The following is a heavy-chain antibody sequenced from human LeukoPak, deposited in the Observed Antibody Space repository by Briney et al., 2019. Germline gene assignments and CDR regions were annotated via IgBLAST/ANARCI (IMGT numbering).Heavy chain of an antibody. D-gene: IGHD3-22*01. Sequence: TSGTLSLTCAVSGDSISSRNWWSWVRQPPGKGLEWIGEIYHSGSTNYNPSLKSRVTISVDKSKNQFSLKLSSVTAADTAVYYCARGYYYDSSGYTFDYWGQGTLVTVSS. J-gene: IGHJ4*02. CDR2: IYHSGST. CDR1: GDSISSRNW. CDR3: ARGYYYDSSGYTFDY. V-gene: IGHV4-4*02.